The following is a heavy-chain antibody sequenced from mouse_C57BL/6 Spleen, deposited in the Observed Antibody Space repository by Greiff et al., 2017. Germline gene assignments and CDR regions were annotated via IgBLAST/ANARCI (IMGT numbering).Heavy chain of an antibody. V-gene: IGHV1-69*01. D-gene: IGHD1-1*01. CDR2: IDPSDSYT. J-gene: IGHJ4*01. CDR3: ARTGTTVVALYAMDY. CDR1: GYTFTSYW. Sequence: VQLQQPGAELVMPGASVKLSCKASGYTFTSYWMHWVKQRPGQGLEWIGEIDPSDSYTNYNQKFKGKSTLTVDKSSSTAYMQLSSLTSEDSAVYYCARTGTTVVALYAMDYWGQGTSVTVSS.